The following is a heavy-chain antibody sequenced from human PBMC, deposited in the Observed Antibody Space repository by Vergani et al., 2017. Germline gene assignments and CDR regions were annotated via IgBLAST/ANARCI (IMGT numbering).Heavy chain of an antibody. J-gene: IGHJ3*01. Sequence: EVQLLESGGDLVQPGGSLRLSCAASGFTFSSYWMHWVRQAPGKGLVWVSRINSDGSSTSYADSVKGRFTISRDNAKNTLYLQMNSPRAEDTAVYYCGREGRMRPVAGVGGYWGQGTRVTVSS. CDR3: GREGRMRPVAGVGGY. D-gene: IGHD6-19*01. V-gene: IGHV3-74*02. CDR1: GFTFSSYW. CDR2: INSDGSST.